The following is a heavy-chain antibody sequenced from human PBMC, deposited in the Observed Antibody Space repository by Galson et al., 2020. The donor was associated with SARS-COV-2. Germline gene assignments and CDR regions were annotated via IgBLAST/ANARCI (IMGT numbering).Heavy chain of an antibody. Sequence: ASETLSLTCSVSGGSINSDSHYWGWIRQPPGKGLEWLATIYHSGTAYYNPSLRRRVTISVDTSKNHFPLRVTSVTAADTAVYYCARSTEYYDSSGYYAPSWFDPWGQGALVTVSS. D-gene: IGHD3-22*01. J-gene: IGHJ5*02. CDR3: ARSTEYYDSSGYYAPSWFDP. V-gene: IGHV4-39*06. CDR1: GGSINSDSHY. CDR2: IYHSGTA.